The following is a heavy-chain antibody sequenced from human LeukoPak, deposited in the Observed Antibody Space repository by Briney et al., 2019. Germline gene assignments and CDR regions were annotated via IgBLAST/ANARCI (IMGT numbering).Heavy chain of an antibody. CDR1: GGSISSGGYY. V-gene: IGHV4-30-2*03. D-gene: IGHD2-2*01. CDR2: IYHSGST. Sequence: SQTLSLTCTVSGGSISSGGYYWSWIRQPPGKGLEWIGYIYHSGSTYYNPSLKSRVTISVDTSKNQFSLKLSSVTAADTAVYYCARHKRVVPAFDPWGQGTLVTVSS. J-gene: IGHJ5*02. CDR3: ARHKRVVPAFDP.